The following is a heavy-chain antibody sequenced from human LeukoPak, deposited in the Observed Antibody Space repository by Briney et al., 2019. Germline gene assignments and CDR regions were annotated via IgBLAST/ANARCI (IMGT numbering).Heavy chain of an antibody. V-gene: IGHV3-74*01. Sequence: PGGSLRLSCAASGFTFSSYWMHWVRQAPGKGLVWVSRINSDGSSTSYADSVKGRFTISRDNAKNTLYLQMNSLRAEDTAVYYCARESRGVYSSGWYVDYFDYWGQGTLVTVSS. CDR3: ARESRGVYSSGWYVDYFDY. J-gene: IGHJ4*02. D-gene: IGHD6-19*01. CDR2: INSDGSST. CDR1: GFTFSSYW.